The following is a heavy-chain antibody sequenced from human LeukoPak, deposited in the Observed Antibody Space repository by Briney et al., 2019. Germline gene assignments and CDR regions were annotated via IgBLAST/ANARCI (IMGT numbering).Heavy chain of an antibody. V-gene: IGHV3-7*03. CDR1: GFTFSSYW. CDR3: AKLVVVTATYWYFDL. D-gene: IGHD2-21*02. Sequence: GESLRLSCAASGFTFSSYWMSWVRQAPGRGLEWVANIKQHGSEKYYLDSVEGRFTISRDNAKNTLYLQMNSLRAEDTAVYYCAKLVVVTATYWYFDLWGRGTLVSVSS. CDR2: IKQHGSEK. J-gene: IGHJ2*01.